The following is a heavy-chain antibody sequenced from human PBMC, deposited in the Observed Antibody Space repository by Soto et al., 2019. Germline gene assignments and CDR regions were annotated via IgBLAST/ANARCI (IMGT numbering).Heavy chain of an antibody. CDR3: ARDPNYYDSSGYYYVPNYFDY. CDR2: IIPIFGTA. CDR1: GGTFSSYA. D-gene: IGHD3-22*01. V-gene: IGHV1-69*06. J-gene: IGHJ4*02. Sequence: SVKCSCKASGGTFSSYAISWVRQAPGQGLEWMGGIIPIFGTANYAQKFQGRVTITADKSTSTAYMELSSLRSEDTAVYYCARDPNYYDSSGYYYVPNYFDYWGQGTLVTVSS.